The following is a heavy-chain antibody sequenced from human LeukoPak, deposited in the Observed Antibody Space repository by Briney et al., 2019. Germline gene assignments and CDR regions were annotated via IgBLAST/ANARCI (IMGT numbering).Heavy chain of an antibody. CDR2: IWYDGTNK. D-gene: IGHD5-18*01. CDR3: AKDRDTAMAVDY. J-gene: IGHJ4*02. Sequence: GGSLRLSCAASGFTFSNKGMHWVRQAQGKGLEWVAVIWYDGTNKYSADSVKGRFTISRDNSKNTLYLQMNSLRAEDTAVYYCAKDRDTAMAVDYWGQGTLVTVSS. V-gene: IGHV3-33*06. CDR1: GFTFSNKG.